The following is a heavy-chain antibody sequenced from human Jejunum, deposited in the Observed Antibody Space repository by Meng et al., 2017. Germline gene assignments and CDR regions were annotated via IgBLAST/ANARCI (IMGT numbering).Heavy chain of an antibody. Sequence: GESLKISCVASGFTFNTFWMTWVRQAPGRGLEWVATIKKDGREAKYLDSVEGRFVISRDNGNNSVDLQMNSLRVEDTAVYFCARLRDFESRSFHRDFDYWGQGTLVTVSS. J-gene: IGHJ4*02. D-gene: IGHD3-10*01. CDR2: IKKDGREA. V-gene: IGHV3-7*01. CDR3: ARLRDFESRSFHRDFDY. CDR1: GFTFNTFW.